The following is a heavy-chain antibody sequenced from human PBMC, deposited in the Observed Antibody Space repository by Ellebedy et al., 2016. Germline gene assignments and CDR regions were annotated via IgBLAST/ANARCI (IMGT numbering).Heavy chain of an antibody. V-gene: IGHV4-31*03. Sequence: SETLSLTCTVSGGSISSGGYYWSWIRQHPGKGLEWIGYIYYSGSTYYNPSLKSRVTISVDTSKNQFSLKLSSVTAADTAVYYCARGVFGVVPVDYWGQGTLVTVSS. CDR2: IYYSGST. J-gene: IGHJ4*02. CDR1: GGSISSGGYY. CDR3: ARGVFGVVPVDY. D-gene: IGHD3-3*01.